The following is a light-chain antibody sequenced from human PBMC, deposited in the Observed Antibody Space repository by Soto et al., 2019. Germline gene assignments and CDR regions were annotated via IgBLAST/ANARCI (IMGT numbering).Light chain of an antibody. Sequence: DIQMTQSPSSLPASVGDRVTITCRASQGISNYLAWYQQKPGKVPKLLIYAASTLQSGVPSRFSGSGSGTDFTLTISSLQPEDVATYYCHKYNSAPQTFGQGTQVEIK. J-gene: IGKJ1*01. CDR3: HKYNSAPQT. CDR2: AAS. V-gene: IGKV1-27*01. CDR1: QGISNY.